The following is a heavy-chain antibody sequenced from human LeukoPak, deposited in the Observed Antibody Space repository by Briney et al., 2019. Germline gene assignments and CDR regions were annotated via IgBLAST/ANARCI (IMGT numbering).Heavy chain of an antibody. CDR1: GFTFSSYS. CDR2: ISSSSSYI. CDR3: AARWGVTTFSDY. J-gene: IGHJ4*02. Sequence: GGSLRLSCAASGFTFSSYSMNWVRQAPGKGLEWVSSISSSSSYIYYADSVKGRFTISRDNSKNTLYLQMNSLRAEDTAVYYCAARWGVTTFSDYWGQGTLVTVSS. V-gene: IGHV3-21*04. D-gene: IGHD4-17*01.